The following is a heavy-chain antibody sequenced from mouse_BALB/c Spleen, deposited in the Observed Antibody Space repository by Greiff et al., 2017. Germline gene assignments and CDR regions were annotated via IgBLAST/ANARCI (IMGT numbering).Heavy chain of an antibody. J-gene: IGHJ2*01. CDR2: ISNGGGST. Sequence: EVNVVESGGGLVQPGGSLKLSCAASGFTFSSYTMSWVRQTPEKRLEWVAYISNGGGSTYYPDTVKGRFTISRDNAKNTLYLQMSSLKSGDTAMYYCARQGVYPLDYWGQGTTLTVSS. CDR1: GFTFSSYT. CDR3: ARQGVYPLDY. D-gene: IGHD2-1*01. V-gene: IGHV5-12-2*01.